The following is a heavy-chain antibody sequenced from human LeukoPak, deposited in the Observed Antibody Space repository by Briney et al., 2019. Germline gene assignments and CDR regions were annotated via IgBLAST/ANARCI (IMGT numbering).Heavy chain of an antibody. D-gene: IGHD2-15*01. CDR3: ARYCSGGSCYEQAFDI. Sequence: PSETLSLTCTVSGGSISSSNWWSWVRQPPGKGLEWIGEIYHSGSTNYNPSLKSRVTISVDKSKNQFSLKLSSVTAADTAVYYCARYCSGGSCYEQAFDIWGQGTMVTVSS. CDR2: IYHSGST. CDR1: GGSISSSNW. V-gene: IGHV4-4*02. J-gene: IGHJ3*02.